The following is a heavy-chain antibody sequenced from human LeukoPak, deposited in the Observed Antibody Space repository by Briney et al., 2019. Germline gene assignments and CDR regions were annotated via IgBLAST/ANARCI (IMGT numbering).Heavy chain of an antibody. J-gene: IGHJ4*02. CDR2: ISAYNGNT. D-gene: IGHD3-3*01. CDR3: ARCSVPAYYDFWSGYPHFDY. Sequence: GASVKVSCKASGYTFTSYRINWVRQAPGQGLEWMGWISAYNGNTKYAQKLQGRVTMTTDTSTSTAYMELRSLRSDDTAVYYCARCSVPAYYDFWSGYPHFDYWGQGTLVTVSS. V-gene: IGHV1-18*01. CDR1: GYTFTSYR.